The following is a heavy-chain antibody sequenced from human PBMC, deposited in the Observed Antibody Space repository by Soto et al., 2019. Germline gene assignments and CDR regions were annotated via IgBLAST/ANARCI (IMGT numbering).Heavy chain of an antibody. J-gene: IGHJ4*02. CDR3: XXXXXXXYLPHGIFDY. CDR1: GFTFDDYG. V-gene: IGHV3-20*01. CDR2: INWNGGST. D-gene: IGHD2-15*01. Sequence: EVQLVESGGGVVRPGGSLRLSCAASGFTFDDYGLGWVRQGPGKGLEWVAGINWNGGSTGYVDSVKGRFTISRDNAKXXXXXXXXXXXXXXXXXXXXXXXXXXXYLPHGIFDYWGQGTLVTVS.